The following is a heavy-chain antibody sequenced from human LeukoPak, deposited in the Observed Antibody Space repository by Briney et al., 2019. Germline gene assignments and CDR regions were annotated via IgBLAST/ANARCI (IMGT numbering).Heavy chain of an antibody. CDR2: IYYSGST. Sequence: SETLSLTCTVSGGSISSYYWSWIRQPPGKGLEWIGYIYYSGSTNYNPSLKSRVTISVDTYKNQFSLKLSSVTAADTAVYYCARVVWGSYRYANWGQGTLVTVSS. D-gene: IGHD3-16*02. CDR1: GGSISSYY. J-gene: IGHJ4*02. CDR3: ARVVWGSYRYAN. V-gene: IGHV4-59*01.